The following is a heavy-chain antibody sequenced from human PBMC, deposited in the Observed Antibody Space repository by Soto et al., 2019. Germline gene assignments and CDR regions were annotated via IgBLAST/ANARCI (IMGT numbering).Heavy chain of an antibody. D-gene: IGHD6-13*01. CDR2: INHSGST. V-gene: IGHV4-34*01. CDR3: ASRLGIAAACYYYFDY. J-gene: IGHJ4*02. Sequence: SETLSLTCAVYGGSFSGYYWSWIRQPPGKGLEWIGEINHSGSTNYNPSLKSRVTISVDTSKNQFSLKLSSVTAADTAVYYCASRLGIAAACYYYFDYWGQGTLVTVSS. CDR1: GGSFSGYY.